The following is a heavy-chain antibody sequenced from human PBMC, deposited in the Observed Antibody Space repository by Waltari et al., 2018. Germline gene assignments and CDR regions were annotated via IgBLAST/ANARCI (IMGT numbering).Heavy chain of an antibody. V-gene: IGHV1-69*08. J-gene: IGHJ4*02. CDR1: GGTFSSYN. Sequence: QVQLVQSGAEVKKPGSSVKVSCKASGGTFSSYNISWVRQAPGQGLEWMGRIIPILGIANYAQKFQGRVTITADKSTSTAYMELSSLRSEDTAVYYCAREGDPNSSSWYPFDYWGQGTLVTVSS. CDR3: AREGDPNSSSWYPFDY. CDR2: IIPILGIA. D-gene: IGHD6-13*01.